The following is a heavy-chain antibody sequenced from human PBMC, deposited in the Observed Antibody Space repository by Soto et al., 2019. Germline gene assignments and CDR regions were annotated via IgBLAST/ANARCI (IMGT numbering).Heavy chain of an antibody. CDR3: ARDTSYDFWSGYVGFDP. J-gene: IGHJ5*02. V-gene: IGHV4-39*07. D-gene: IGHD3-3*01. CDR1: SGSISSSRYY. CDR2: IYYSGST. Sequence: SETLSLTCTVSSGSISSSRYYWGWIRQPPGKGLEWIGSIYYSGSTYYNPSLKSRVTISVDRSRNHFSLNLRSVTTADTALYYCARDTSYDFWSGYVGFDPWGQGTLVTVSS.